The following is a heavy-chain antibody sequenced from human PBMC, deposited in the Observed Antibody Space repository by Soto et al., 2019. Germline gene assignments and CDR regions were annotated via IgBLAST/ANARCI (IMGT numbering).Heavy chain of an antibody. J-gene: IGHJ5*02. CDR3: ARDRTCYCSSTSCYTSWFDP. CDR1: GGSISSGGYY. D-gene: IGHD2-2*02. CDR2: IYYSGST. Sequence: SETLSLTCTVSGGSISSGGYYWSWIRQHPGKGLEWIGYIYYSGSTYYNPSLKSRVTISVDTSKNQFSLKLSSVTAADTAVYYCARDRTCYCSSTSCYTSWFDPWGQGTLVTVSS. V-gene: IGHV4-31*03.